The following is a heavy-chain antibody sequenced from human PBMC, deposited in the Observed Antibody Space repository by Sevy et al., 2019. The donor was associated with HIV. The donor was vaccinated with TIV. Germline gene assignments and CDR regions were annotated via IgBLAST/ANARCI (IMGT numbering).Heavy chain of an antibody. D-gene: IGHD5-18*01. J-gene: IGHJ6*02. CDR1: GDSITSRSYY. Sequence: SENLSLTCTVSGDSITSRSYYCNWIRQPAGEGLEWIGRVYTSGSTSYNPSLKSRVTMSVDTSKNQFSLKLRSVTAADTAVYYCAREGYTSGYKVYYYYGMDVWGQGTTVTVSS. V-gene: IGHV4-61*02. CDR3: AREGYTSGYKVYYYYGMDV. CDR2: VYTSGST.